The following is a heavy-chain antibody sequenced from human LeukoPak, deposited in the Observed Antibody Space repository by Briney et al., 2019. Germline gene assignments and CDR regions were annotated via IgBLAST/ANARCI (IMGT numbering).Heavy chain of an antibody. V-gene: IGHV4-30-2*01. CDR3: ARSTLRYFDY. CDR2: IYHSGST. Sequence: SETLSLTCTVSGGSISSGGYYWSWIRQPPGKGLEWIGYIYHSGSTYYNPSLKSRVTISVDRSKNQFSLKLSSVTAADTAVYYCARSTLRYFDYWGQGTLVTVSS. CDR1: GGSISSGGYY. J-gene: IGHJ4*02.